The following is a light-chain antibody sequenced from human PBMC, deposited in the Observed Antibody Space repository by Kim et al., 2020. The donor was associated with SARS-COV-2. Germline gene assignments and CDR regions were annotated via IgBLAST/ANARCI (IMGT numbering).Light chain of an antibody. CDR3: NSRDSSGNRVV. V-gene: IGLV3-19*01. Sequence: SSELTQDPAVSVALGQTVRITCQGDSLRSYYASWYQQKPGQAPVLVIYGKNNRPSGIPDRFSGSSSGNTASLTITGDQAEDEADYYCNSRDSSGNRVVFG. CDR1: SLRSYY. J-gene: IGLJ2*01. CDR2: GKN.